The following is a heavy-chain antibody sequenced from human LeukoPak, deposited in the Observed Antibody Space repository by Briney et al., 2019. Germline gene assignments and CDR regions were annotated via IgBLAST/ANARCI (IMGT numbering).Heavy chain of an antibody. J-gene: IGHJ6*02. V-gene: IGHV1-24*01. Sequence: ASVKISCKVSGYTLTELFMHWLGPAPGKGLEGMGGFDPEDGETIYAQKFQGRVTMTEDTYTDTAYMELSRLRSEDTAVYYCTTLEAYYYYSSGPYYYSMDVWGQGTTVTVSS. CDR1: GYTLTELF. CDR3: TTLEAYYYYSSGPYYYSMDV. CDR2: FDPEDGET. D-gene: IGHD3-22*01.